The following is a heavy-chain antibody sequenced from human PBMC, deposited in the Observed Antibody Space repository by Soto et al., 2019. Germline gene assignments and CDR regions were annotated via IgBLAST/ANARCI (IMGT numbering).Heavy chain of an antibody. CDR3: VMVPAAMRSGLYINWFDP. D-gene: IGHD2-2*01. Sequence: GGSLRLSCAASGFTFSSYSMNWVRQAPGKGLEWVSSISSSSSYIYYADSVKGRFTISRDNAKNSLYLQMNSLRAEDTAVYYCVMVPAAMRSGLYINWFDPWGQGTLVTVSS. CDR2: ISSSSSYI. J-gene: IGHJ5*02. CDR1: GFTFSSYS. V-gene: IGHV3-21*01.